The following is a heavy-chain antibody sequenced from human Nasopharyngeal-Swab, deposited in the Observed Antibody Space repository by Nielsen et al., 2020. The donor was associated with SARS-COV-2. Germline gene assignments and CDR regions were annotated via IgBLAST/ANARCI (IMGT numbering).Heavy chain of an antibody. J-gene: IGHJ5*02. CDR3: ARERTDGYNVSFDPYNWFDP. V-gene: IGHV4-59*01. D-gene: IGHD5-24*01. Sequence: WIRQPPGKGLEWIGYIYYSGSTNYNPSLKSRVTISVGTSKNQFSLKLSSVTAADTAVYYCARERTDGYNVSFDPYNWFDPWGQGTLVTVSS. CDR2: IYYSGST.